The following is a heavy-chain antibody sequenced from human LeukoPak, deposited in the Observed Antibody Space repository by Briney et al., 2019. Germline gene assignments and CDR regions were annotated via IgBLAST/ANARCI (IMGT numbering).Heavy chain of an antibody. J-gene: IGHJ4*02. CDR1: GGSISSYY. CDR3: ARSFGVGTERL. V-gene: IGHV4-59*01. Sequence: PSETLSLTCTVSGGSISSYYWSWIRQPPGKGLEWIGYIYYSGSTNYNPSLKSRVTISVDTSKNQFSLKLSSVTAADTAVYYCARSFGVGTERLWGQGTLVTVSS. CDR2: IYYSGST. D-gene: IGHD3-16*01.